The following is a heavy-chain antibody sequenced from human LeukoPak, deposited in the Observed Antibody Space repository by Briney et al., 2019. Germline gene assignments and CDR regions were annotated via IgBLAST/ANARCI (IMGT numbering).Heavy chain of an antibody. CDR2: INPNSGGT. CDR3: ARGPHSPPAEYFQH. V-gene: IGHV1-2*02. J-gene: IGHJ1*01. CDR1: GYTFTGYY. Sequence: ASVKVSCKASGYTFTGYYMHWVRQAPGQGLEWMGWINPNSGGTNYAQKFQGRVTMTRDTSISTAYMELSRLRSDDAAVYYCARGPHSPPAEYFQHWGQGTLVTVSS. D-gene: IGHD2-15*01.